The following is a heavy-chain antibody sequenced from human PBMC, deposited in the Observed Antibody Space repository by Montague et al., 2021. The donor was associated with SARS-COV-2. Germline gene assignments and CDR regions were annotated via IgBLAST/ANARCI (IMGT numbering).Heavy chain of an antibody. J-gene: IGHJ4*02. CDR2: TYYRSRRSN. V-gene: IGHV6-1*01. CDR1: GDSVSSNSAT. D-gene: IGHD1-26*01. Sequence: CAISGDSVSSNSATWHWIRQSPSRGLEWLGRTYYRSRRSNDYAVSVRSRIIINPDTSTNQFSLQLSSVTPEDTAVYFCARERWAVGVSSDDWGQGTLVTVSS. CDR3: ARERWAVGVSSDD.